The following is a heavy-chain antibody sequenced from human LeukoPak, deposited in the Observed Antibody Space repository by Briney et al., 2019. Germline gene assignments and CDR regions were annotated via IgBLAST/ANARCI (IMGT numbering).Heavy chain of an antibody. D-gene: IGHD3-22*01. CDR1: GFTFSRYG. CDR2: ISYDGSNK. Sequence: PGRSLRLSCAASGFTFSRYGIHWVRQAPGKGLEWVAVISYDGSNKYYADSVEGRFTISRDNSRNTLSLQMNSLRAEDTAVYYCAKGSYDSSGYHLDYWGQGTLVTVSS. J-gene: IGHJ4*02. V-gene: IGHV3-30*18. CDR3: AKGSYDSSGYHLDY.